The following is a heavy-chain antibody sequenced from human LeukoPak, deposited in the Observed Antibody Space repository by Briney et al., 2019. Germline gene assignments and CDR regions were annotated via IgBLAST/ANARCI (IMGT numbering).Heavy chain of an antibody. D-gene: IGHD3-9*01. CDR1: GGSFSGYY. J-gene: IGHJ4*02. CDR2: INHSGGT. Sequence: PSETLSLTCAVYGGSFSGYYWSWIRQPPGKGLEWIGEINHSGGTNYNPSLKSRVTLSVDTSKNQFSLRLSSVTAADTAVYYCARGLNDILTGYYRRGNFDYWGQGTLVIVSS. CDR3: ARGLNDILTGYYRRGNFDY. V-gene: IGHV4-34*01.